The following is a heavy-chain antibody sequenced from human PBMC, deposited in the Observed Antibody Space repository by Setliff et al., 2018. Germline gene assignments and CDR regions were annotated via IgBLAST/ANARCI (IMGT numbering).Heavy chain of an antibody. Sequence: PGGSLRLSCAASGFTFRSYWMSWVRQAPGKGLEWVANIKKDGSIKYYLDSVRGRFTISGDNAENSLTLQMNSLRVEDTAVYYCSRDLQGSGDYVVDYWGQGTLVTVSS. J-gene: IGHJ4*02. CDR1: GFTFRSYW. CDR3: SRDLQGSGDYVVDY. V-gene: IGHV3-7*01. D-gene: IGHD4-17*01. CDR2: IKKDGSIK.